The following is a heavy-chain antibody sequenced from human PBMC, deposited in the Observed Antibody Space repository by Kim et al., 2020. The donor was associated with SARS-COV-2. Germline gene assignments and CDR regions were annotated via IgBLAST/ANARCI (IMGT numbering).Heavy chain of an antibody. Sequence: GGSLRLSCAASGFTFSSYGMHWVRQAPGKGLEWVAVIWYDGSNKYYADSVKGRFTISRDNSKNTLYLQMNSLRAEDTAVYYCARGFVSSWYKPYGMDVWGQGTTVTVSS. CDR3: ARGFVSSWYKPYGMDV. CDR2: IWYDGSNK. J-gene: IGHJ6*02. V-gene: IGHV3-33*01. D-gene: IGHD6-13*01. CDR1: GFTFSSYG.